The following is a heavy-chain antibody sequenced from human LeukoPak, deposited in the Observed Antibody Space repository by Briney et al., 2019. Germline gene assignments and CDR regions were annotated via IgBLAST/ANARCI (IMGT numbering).Heavy chain of an antibody. Sequence: GGSLRLSCAGSGFTFNNYAMSWVRQAPGKGLEGVSVIYSGVSTYYADSVKGRFTISRDNSKNTLYLQMNSLRAEDTAVYYCARDRVAVAGTADYYYYGMDVWGQGTTVTVSS. CDR1: GFTFNNYA. CDR3: ARDRVAVAGTADYYYYGMDV. CDR2: IYSGVST. J-gene: IGHJ6*02. V-gene: IGHV3-53*01. D-gene: IGHD6-19*01.